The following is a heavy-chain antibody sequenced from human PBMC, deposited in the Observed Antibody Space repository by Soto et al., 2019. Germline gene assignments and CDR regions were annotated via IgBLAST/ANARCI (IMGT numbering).Heavy chain of an antibody. J-gene: IGHJ3*02. CDR2: IIPIFGTA. CDR3: AMCLGELSGVRAFDI. V-gene: IGHV1-69*01. Sequence: QVQMVQSGAEVTKPGSSVKVSCKASGGTFSSYAISWVRQAHGQGLEWMGGIIPIFGTANYAQKFQGRVTSTADESTSTAYMELSSLRSEDTAVYYCAMCLGELSGVRAFDIWGQGTMVTVSS. D-gene: IGHD3-16*02. CDR1: GGTFSSYA.